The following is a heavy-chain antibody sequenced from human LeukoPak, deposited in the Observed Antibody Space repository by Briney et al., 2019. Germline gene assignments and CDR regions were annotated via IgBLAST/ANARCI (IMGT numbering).Heavy chain of an antibody. CDR2: IYYSGST. J-gene: IGHJ4*02. CDR1: GGSISSSSYY. CDR3: ARLRYSSGWWSMLDY. Sequence: SETLSLTCTVSGGSISSSSYYWGWIRQPPGKGLEWIGSIYYSGSTYYNPSLKSRVTISVDTSKNQFSLKLSSVTAADTAVYYCARLRYSSGWWSMLDYWGQGTLVTVSS. V-gene: IGHV4-39*01. D-gene: IGHD6-19*01.